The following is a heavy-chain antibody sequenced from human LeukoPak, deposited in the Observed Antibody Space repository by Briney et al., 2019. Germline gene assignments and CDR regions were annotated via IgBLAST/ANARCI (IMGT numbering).Heavy chain of an antibody. Sequence: EGSLRLSCAASGFTFSNYSMNWVRQAPGKGLEWVSYISSRSRTIYYADSVKGRFTISRDNAKNSLYLQMNSLRAEDTAVYYCARDTYYYDSSGYYLMGGFDYWGQGTLVTVSS. CDR2: ISSRSRTI. CDR1: GFTFSNYS. D-gene: IGHD3-22*01. J-gene: IGHJ4*02. CDR3: ARDTYYYDSSGYYLMGGFDY. V-gene: IGHV3-48*01.